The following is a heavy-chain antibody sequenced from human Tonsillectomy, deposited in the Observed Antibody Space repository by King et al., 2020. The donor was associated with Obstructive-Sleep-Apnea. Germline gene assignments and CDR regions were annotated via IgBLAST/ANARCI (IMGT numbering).Heavy chain of an antibody. D-gene: IGHD2-2*01. CDR3: ARRGYCSSTSCYPDY. CDR1: GGSISSSSYY. CDR2: IYYSGST. V-gene: IGHV4-39*01. Sequence: MQLQESGPGLVKPSETLSLTCTVSGGSISSSSYYWGWIRQPPGKGLEWIGSIYYSGSTYYNPSLKSRVTISVDTSKNQFSLKLSSVTAADTAVYYCARRGYCSSTSCYPDYWGQGTLVTVSS. J-gene: IGHJ4*02.